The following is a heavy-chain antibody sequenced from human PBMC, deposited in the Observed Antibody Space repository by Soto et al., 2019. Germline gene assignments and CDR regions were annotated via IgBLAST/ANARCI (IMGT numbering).Heavy chain of an antibody. D-gene: IGHD3-10*01. V-gene: IGHV4-30-4*01. CDR3: ARASEYYYGSGSPRWFDP. Sequence: SETLSLTXTVSGGSISSGDYYWSWIRQPPGKGLEWIGYIYYSGSTYYNPSLKSRVTISVDTSKNQFSLKLSSVTAADTAVYYCARASEYYYGSGSPRWFDPWGQGTLVT. J-gene: IGHJ5*02. CDR2: IYYSGST. CDR1: GGSISSGDYY.